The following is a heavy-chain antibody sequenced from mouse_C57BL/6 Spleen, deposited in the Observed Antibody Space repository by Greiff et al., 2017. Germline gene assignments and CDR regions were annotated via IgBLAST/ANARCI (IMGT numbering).Heavy chain of an antibody. CDR2: IYPGDGDT. D-gene: IGHD3-2*02. CDR3: ARRSSGYDAMDY. CDR1: GYAFSSSW. Sequence: QVQLQQSGPELVKPEASVKISCKASGYAFSSSWMNWVKQRPGKGLEWIGRIYPGDGDTNYNGKFKGKATLTADKSSSTAYMQLSSLTSEDSAVYFCARRSSGYDAMDYWGQGTSVTVSS. V-gene: IGHV1-82*01. J-gene: IGHJ4*01.